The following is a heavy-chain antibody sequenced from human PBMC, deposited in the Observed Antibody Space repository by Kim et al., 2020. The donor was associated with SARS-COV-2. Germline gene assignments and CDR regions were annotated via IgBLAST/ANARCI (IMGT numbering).Heavy chain of an antibody. V-gene: IGHV4-39*01. CDR2: T. CDR3: ARHSVPAAADY. D-gene: IGHD2-2*01. Sequence: TYYQPSLKSRVTISVDTSKNQFSLKLSSVPAADTAVYYCARHSVPAAADYWGQGTLVTVSS. J-gene: IGHJ4*02.